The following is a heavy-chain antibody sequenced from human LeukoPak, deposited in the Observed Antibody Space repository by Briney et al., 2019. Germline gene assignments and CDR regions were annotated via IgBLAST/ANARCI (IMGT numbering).Heavy chain of an antibody. V-gene: IGHV3-33*01. D-gene: IGHD3-3*01. CDR2: IWYDGSNK. Sequence: GGSLRLSCAASGLTFSSYGMHWVRQAPGKGLEWVAVIWYDGSNKYYADSVKGRFTISRDNSKNTLYLQMNSLRAEDTAVYYCARGDFWSGYHTHIDYWGQGTLVTVSS. CDR1: GLTFSSYG. CDR3: ARGDFWSGYHTHIDY. J-gene: IGHJ4*02.